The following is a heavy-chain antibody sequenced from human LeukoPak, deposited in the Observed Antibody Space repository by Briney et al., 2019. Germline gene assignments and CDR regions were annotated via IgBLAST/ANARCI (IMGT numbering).Heavy chain of an antibody. V-gene: IGHV4-30-4*08. Sequence: PSQTLSLTCTVSGASINSGGSYWSWIRQHPGKGLEWVGYMDHTGNTYNNPSLKSRVTISVDTSKNQFSLKLSSVTAADTAVYYCARGGFKNYYDSSGYYPRIFDYWGQGTLVTVSS. CDR1: GASINSGGSY. CDR2: MDHTGNT. J-gene: IGHJ4*02. D-gene: IGHD3-22*01. CDR3: ARGGFKNYYDSSGYYPRIFDY.